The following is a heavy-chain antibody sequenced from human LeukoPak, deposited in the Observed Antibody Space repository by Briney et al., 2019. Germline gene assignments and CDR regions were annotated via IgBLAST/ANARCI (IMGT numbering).Heavy chain of an antibody. CDR1: GGSISSYY. V-gene: IGHV4-59*01. D-gene: IGHD5-18*01. CDR2: TYYSGSF. Sequence: SETLSLTCTVSGGSISSYYWSWIRQPPGKGREWIGYTYYSGSFNYNPSLKSRVTISADTSKKQFSMKLSSVTAADTAVYYCARSPDGYRYTYFDYWGQGTLVTVSS. J-gene: IGHJ4*02. CDR3: ARSPDGYRYTYFDY.